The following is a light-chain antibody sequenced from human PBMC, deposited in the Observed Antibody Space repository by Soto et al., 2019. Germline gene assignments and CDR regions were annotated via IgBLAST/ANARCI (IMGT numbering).Light chain of an antibody. Sequence: QSVLTQPASVSESPGQSITISCTGTNNDVGNYKLVSWFQHHLGKAPKLIIYEGTKRPSGVSNRFSASQSGNTASLTLSGLQAEDEADYYCYSYAGTSTWVFGGGTKLTVL. CDR3: YSYAGTSTWV. CDR1: NNDVGNYKL. CDR2: EGT. J-gene: IGLJ3*02. V-gene: IGLV2-23*01.